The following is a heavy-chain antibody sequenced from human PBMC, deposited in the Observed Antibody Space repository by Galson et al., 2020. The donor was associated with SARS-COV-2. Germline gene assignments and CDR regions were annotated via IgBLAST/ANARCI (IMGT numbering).Heavy chain of an antibody. CDR2: IGYDGNNK. CDR3: ARRGGPPDGKDNWFDP. CDR1: GFTFSTYA. Sequence: TGGSLRLSCAASGFTFSTYAMHWVRQAPGKGLEWVALIGYDGNNKFYADSVKGRFTISRDNSKSTVYLQMNSLRPEDTAVYHCARRGGPPDGKDNWFDPWGQGTLVTVSS. J-gene: IGHJ5*02. D-gene: IGHD3-16*01. V-gene: IGHV3-30*04.